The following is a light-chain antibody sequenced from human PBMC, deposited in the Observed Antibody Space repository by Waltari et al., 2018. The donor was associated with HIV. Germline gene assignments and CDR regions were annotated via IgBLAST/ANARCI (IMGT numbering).Light chain of an antibody. CDR1: ALPKQY. CDR3: QSTDSSGTYVV. V-gene: IGLV3-25*03. CDR2: KDS. J-gene: IGLJ2*01. Sequence: SYELTQPPSVSVSPGQTARITCSGDALPKQYAYWYQQKPGQAPVVLIYKDSERPSGIPERFSGPSSGTTVTLTISGVQAEDEADYYCQSTDSSGTYVVFGGGTKLTVL.